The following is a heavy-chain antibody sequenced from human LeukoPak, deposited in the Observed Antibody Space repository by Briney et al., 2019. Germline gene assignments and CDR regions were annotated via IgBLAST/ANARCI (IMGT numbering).Heavy chain of an antibody. D-gene: IGHD3-10*01. V-gene: IGHV1-2*02. CDR1: GYTFTGYY. CDR2: INPNSGGT. CDR3: ARDRGLFPVRGVMRRYGMDV. J-gene: IGHJ6*02. Sequence: GASVKVPCKASGYTFTGYYMHWVRQAPGQGLEWMGWINPNSGGTNYAQKFQGRVTMTRDTSISTAYMELSRLRSDDTAVYYCARDRGLFPVRGVMRRYGMDVWGQGTTVTVSS.